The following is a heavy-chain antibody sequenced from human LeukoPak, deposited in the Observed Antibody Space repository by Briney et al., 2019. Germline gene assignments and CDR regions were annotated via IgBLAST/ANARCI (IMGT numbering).Heavy chain of an antibody. CDR2: INHSGST. D-gene: IGHD2-2*01. CDR1: GGSFSGYY. CDR3: AGRWGLVVVPAAMMRGWFDP. V-gene: IGHV4-34*01. Sequence: SETLSLTCAVYGGSFSGYYWSWLRQPPGKGLEWIGEINHSGSTNYNPSLKSRVTISVDTSKNQFSLKLSSVTAADTAVYYCAGRWGLVVVPAAMMRGWFDPWGQGTLVTVSS. J-gene: IGHJ5*02.